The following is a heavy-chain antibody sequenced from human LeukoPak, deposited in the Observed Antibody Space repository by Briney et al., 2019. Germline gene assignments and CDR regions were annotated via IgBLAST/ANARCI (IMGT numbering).Heavy chain of an antibody. CDR1: GGTFSSYA. CDR3: ARSPDRVVPAAIRYFQH. J-gene: IGHJ1*01. CDR2: IIPIFGTA. V-gene: IGHV1-69*13. Sequence: SVKVSCKASGGTFSSYAISWVRQAPGQGLEWMGGIIPIFGTANYAQKFQGRVTITADESTSTAYMELSSLRPEDTAVYYCARSPDRVVPAAIRYFQHWGQGTLVTVSS. D-gene: IGHD2-2*02.